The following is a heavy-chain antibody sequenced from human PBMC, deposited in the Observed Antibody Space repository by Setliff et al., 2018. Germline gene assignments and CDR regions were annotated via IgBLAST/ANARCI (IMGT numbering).Heavy chain of an antibody. CDR3: ARNRVALYDAFDI. Sequence: PGESLKLSCKGSGYSFTDYWIGWVRQMPGEGLEWMGIIHPSNSDTVYSPSFQGQVTISADRSITTAYLQWSSLKASDTAIYYCARNRVALYDAFDIWAKGLWSPSPQ. V-gene: IGHV5-51*01. J-gene: IGHJ3*02. CDR2: IHPSNSDT. D-gene: IGHD5-12*01. CDR1: GYSFTDYW.